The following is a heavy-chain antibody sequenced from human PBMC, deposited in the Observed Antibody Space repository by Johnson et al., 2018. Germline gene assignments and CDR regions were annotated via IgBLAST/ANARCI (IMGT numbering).Heavy chain of an antibody. V-gene: IGHV3-15*01. CDR1: GFTFSNAW. CDR3: TTLGA. Sequence: VQLVESGGGLVKPGGSLRLSCAASGFTFSNAWMRWVRQAPGKGLEWVGHIKRETDGGTTDYAAPVKGRFTISRDGSKNTLYLQMDSRKNEDTAVYYCTTLGAWGQGTLVTVSS. CDR2: IKRETDGGTT. D-gene: IGHD3-16*01. J-gene: IGHJ4*02.